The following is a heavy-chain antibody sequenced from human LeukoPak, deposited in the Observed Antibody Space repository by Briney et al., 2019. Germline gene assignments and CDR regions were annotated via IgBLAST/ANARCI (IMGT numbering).Heavy chain of an antibody. CDR2: IYSGGGT. Sequence: GGSLRLSCAASGFTVSSYYMSWVRQAPGKGLEWVSSIYSGGGTYYADSVKGRFTISRDNSKNTLFLQVNSLRAEDTAVYYCGRGAIPTAPFDHWGQGTLVTVSS. CDR3: GRGAIPTAPFDH. J-gene: IGHJ4*02. D-gene: IGHD2-2*01. CDR1: GFTVSSYY. V-gene: IGHV3-66*01.